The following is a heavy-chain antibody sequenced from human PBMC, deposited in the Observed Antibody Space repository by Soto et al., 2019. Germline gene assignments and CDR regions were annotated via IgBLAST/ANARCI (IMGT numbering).Heavy chain of an antibody. J-gene: IGHJ4*02. V-gene: IGHV3-33*01. D-gene: IGHD6-19*01. CDR2: IWYDGSNK. CDR1: GFTFSSYG. Sequence: QVQLVESGGGVVQPGRSLRLSCAASGFTFSSYGMHWVRQAPGKGLEWVAVIWYDGSNKYYADSVKGRFTISRDNSKNTLYLHMNSLRAEDTAVYYCARDGGWEWLVPYYFDYWGQGTLVTVSS. CDR3: ARDGGWEWLVPYYFDY.